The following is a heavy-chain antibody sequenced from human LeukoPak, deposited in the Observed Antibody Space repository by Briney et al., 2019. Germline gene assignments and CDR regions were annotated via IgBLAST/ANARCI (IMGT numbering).Heavy chain of an antibody. Sequence: GGSLRLSCAASGFTFSSYAMSWVRQAPGKGLEWVSAISGSGGSTYYADSVKGRFTISRDNSKNTLYLQMNSLRAEDTAVYYCAKDSVCGYGCNWFDPWGQGTLVTVSS. CDR3: AKDSVCGYGCNWFDP. J-gene: IGHJ5*02. CDR1: GFTFSSYA. V-gene: IGHV3-23*01. CDR2: ISGSGGST. D-gene: IGHD5-12*01.